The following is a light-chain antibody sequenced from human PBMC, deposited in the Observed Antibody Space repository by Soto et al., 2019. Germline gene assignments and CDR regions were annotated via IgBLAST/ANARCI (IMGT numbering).Light chain of an antibody. CDR3: AARDCSMNGVV. J-gene: IGLJ3*02. Sequence: QSVLTQPPSASATPGQTVTLSCSGSSSNIGSNTANWYQQLPGTAPKLLIYSNDQRPSGVADRFSGSKSGTSASLAISGLRSEDEDDDYCAARDCSMNGVVFGGGTKLTVL. CDR2: SND. CDR1: SSNIGSNT. V-gene: IGLV1-44*01.